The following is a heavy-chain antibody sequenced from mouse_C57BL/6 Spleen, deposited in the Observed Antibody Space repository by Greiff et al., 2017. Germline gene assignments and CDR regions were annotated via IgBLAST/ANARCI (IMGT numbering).Heavy chain of an antibody. CDR2: INPNNGGT. D-gene: IGHD1-1*01. Sequence: VQLQQSGPELVKPGASVKIPCKASGYTFTDYNMDWVKQSHGKSLEWIGDINPNNGGTIYNQKFKGKATLTVDKSSSTAYMELRSLTSEDTAVYYCARESSYPSYWYFDVWGTGTTVTVSS. V-gene: IGHV1-18*01. J-gene: IGHJ1*03. CDR1: GYTFTDYN. CDR3: ARESSYPSYWYFDV.